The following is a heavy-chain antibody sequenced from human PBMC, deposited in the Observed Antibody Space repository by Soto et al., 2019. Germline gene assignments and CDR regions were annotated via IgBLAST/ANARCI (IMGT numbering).Heavy chain of an antibody. J-gene: IGHJ4*02. V-gene: IGHV4-61*01. D-gene: IGHD3-3*01. CDR3: ARGVGVVTFFDY. CDR2: IYYSGST. Sequence: PSETLSLTWTVSGGSVSSGSYYWSWIRQPPGKGLEWIGYIYYSGSTNYNPSLKSRVTISVDTSKNQFSLKLSSVTAADTAVYYCARGVGVVTFFDYWGQGTLVTVSS. CDR1: GGSVSSGSYY.